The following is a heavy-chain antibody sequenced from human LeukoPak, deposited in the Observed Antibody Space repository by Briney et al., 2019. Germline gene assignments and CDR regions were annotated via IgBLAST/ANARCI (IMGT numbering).Heavy chain of an antibody. CDR3: AKGKRYPDY. J-gene: IGHJ4*02. Sequence: GGSLRLSCAASGFTFSSYGMSWVRQAPGKGLEWVANIKQDGSEKYYVDSVKGRFTISRDNAKNSLYLQMDSLRVEDTAVYYCAKGKRYPDYWGQGTLVTVSS. CDR2: IKQDGSEK. D-gene: IGHD1-1*01. V-gene: IGHV3-7*03. CDR1: GFTFSSYG.